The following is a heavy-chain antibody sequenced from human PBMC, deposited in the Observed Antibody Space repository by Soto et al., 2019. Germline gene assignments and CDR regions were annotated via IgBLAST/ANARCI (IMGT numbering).Heavy chain of an antibody. CDR2: ISYDGSNK. V-gene: IGHV3-30-3*01. Sequence: QVQLVESGGGVVQPGRSLRLSCAASGFTFSSYAMHWVRQAPGKGLEWVAVISYDGSNKYYADSVKGPFTISRDNAKNTLYLQINSLRAEDTAVYYCARGGYGSSGAGHTGGFDIWGQGRMVAVSS. CDR1: GFTFSSYA. D-gene: IGHD3-22*01. CDR3: ARGGYGSSGAGHTGGFDI. J-gene: IGHJ3*02.